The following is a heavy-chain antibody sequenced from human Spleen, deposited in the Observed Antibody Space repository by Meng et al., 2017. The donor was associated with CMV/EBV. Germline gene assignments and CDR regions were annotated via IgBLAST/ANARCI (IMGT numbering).Heavy chain of an antibody. Sequence: ASVKVSCKASGYTFTGYYMHWARQAPGHGLEWMEWINPNSGGTNYAQKFQGRVTMTRYTSISTAYMELSRLRSDDTAVYYCARVAEDYSVDYWGQGTLVTVSS. V-gene: IGHV1-2*02. CDR3: ARVAEDYSVDY. CDR2: INPNSGGT. D-gene: IGHD4-11*01. J-gene: IGHJ4*02. CDR1: GYTFTGYY.